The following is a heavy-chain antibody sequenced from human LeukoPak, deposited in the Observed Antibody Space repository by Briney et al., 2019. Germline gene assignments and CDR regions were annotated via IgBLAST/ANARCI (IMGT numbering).Heavy chain of an antibody. V-gene: IGHV1-3*01. Sequence: GASVKVSCKASGYTFTSYAMHWVRQAPGQRLEWMGWINAGNGNTKYSQKFQGRVTITRDTSASTAYMELSSLRSEDTAVYYCARVTGDSSGYYYLDYWGQGTLVTVSS. CDR3: ARVTGDSSGYYYLDY. CDR1: GYTFTSYA. CDR2: INAGNGNT. D-gene: IGHD3-22*01. J-gene: IGHJ4*02.